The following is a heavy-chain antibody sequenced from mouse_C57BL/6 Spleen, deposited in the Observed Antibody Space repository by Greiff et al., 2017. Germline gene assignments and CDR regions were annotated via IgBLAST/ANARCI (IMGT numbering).Heavy chain of an antibody. J-gene: IGHJ1*03. CDR1: GYTFPSYW. CDR3: ARRKRVSGGYVDV. Sequence: QVQLQQPGAELVMPGASVKLSCTASGYTFPSYWLPWVQQSPGQGLEWIAEIDPSGRYTTSNQTFKGKSTWTVDKSASTADMQLSSRTSEDYAVYYCARRKRVSGGYVDVWGTGTTVTVSS. V-gene: IGHV1-69*01. CDR2: IDPSGRYT.